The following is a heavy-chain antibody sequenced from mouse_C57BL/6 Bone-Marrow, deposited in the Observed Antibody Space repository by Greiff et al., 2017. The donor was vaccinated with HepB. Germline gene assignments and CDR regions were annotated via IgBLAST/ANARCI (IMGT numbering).Heavy chain of an antibody. CDR1: GYSITSGYD. Sequence: ESGPGMVKPSQSLSLTCTVTGYSITSGYDWHWIRHFPGNKLEWMGYISYSGSTNYNPSLKSRISLTHDTSKNHFFLKLNSVTTEDTATYYCARGRSSYAWFAYWGQGTLVTVSA. CDR2: ISYSGST. J-gene: IGHJ3*01. CDR3: ARGRSSYAWFAY. D-gene: IGHD1-1*01. V-gene: IGHV3-1*01.